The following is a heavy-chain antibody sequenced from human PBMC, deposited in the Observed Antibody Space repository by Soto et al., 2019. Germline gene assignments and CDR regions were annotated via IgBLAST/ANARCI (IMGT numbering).Heavy chain of an antibody. CDR1: DYSISSDYY. Sequence: SETLSLTCTVSDYSISSDYYWGWIRQPPGKGLEWIGSIYHSGSTSNNPSLRSRVTISVDASKNQFSLKLSSVTAADTATYYCARDRSAYYGSGDHGMDVWGQGIMVTVSS. V-gene: IGHV4-38-2*02. D-gene: IGHD3-10*01. CDR2: IYHSGST. CDR3: ARDRSAYYGSGDHGMDV. J-gene: IGHJ6*02.